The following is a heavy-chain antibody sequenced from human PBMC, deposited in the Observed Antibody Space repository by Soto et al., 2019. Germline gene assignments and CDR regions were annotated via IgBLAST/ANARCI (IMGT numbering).Heavy chain of an antibody. CDR2: IKQDGSEK. V-gene: IGHV3-7*05. CDR3: ARVLLGCSGGSGDSYYYYGMDV. CDR1: GFTFSRYW. Sequence: EVQLVESGGGLVQPGGSLRLSCAASGFTFSRYWMSWVRQAPGKGLEWVANIKQDGSEKYYVDSVKGRFNISRDNAKNSLYMQMSGLRDEDTAVYYCARVLLGCSGGSGDSYYYYGMDVWGQGTTVTVCS. D-gene: IGHD2-15*01. J-gene: IGHJ6*02.